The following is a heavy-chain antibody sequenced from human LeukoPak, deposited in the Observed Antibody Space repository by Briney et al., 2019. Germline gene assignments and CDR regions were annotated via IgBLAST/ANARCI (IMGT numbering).Heavy chain of an antibody. D-gene: IGHD5-18*01. CDR2: IKQDGSEK. Sequence: GGSLRLSCAASGFTFSSYWMSWVRQAPGKGLEWVANIKQDGSEKYYVDSVKGRFTTSRDNAKNSLYLQMNSLRAEDTAVYYCARQGGYSFPRYYFDYWGQGTLVTVSS. CDR1: GFTFSSYW. J-gene: IGHJ4*02. CDR3: ARQGGYSFPRYYFDY. V-gene: IGHV3-7*01.